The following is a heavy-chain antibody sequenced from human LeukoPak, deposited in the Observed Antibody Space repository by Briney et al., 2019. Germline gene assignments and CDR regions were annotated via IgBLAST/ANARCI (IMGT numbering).Heavy chain of an antibody. CDR1: GFSLSTNGLG. J-gene: IGHJ4*02. V-gene: IGHV2-5*02. CDR3: GHRRPSSHYFDF. D-gene: IGHD2-2*01. CDR2: IYWDDDK. Sequence: SGPKLVKPTQTLTLTCTFSGFSLSTNGLGVGWVRQPPGEALEWLALIYWDDDKRYSPSLKSRLTITKDTSKNRVVLTMTNMDPVDTATYYCGHRRPSSHYFDFWGQGTLVTVSS.